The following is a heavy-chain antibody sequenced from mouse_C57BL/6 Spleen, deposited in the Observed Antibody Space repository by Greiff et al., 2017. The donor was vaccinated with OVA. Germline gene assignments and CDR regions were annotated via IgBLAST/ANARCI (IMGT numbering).Heavy chain of an antibody. Sequence: QVQLQQSGAELVKPGASVKLSCKASGYTFTSYWMQWVKQRPGQGLEWIGEIDPSDSYTNYNQKFKGKATLTVDTSSSTAYMQLSILTSADSAVYYCARRSGYYAMDYWGQGTSVTVSS. CDR3: ARRSGYYAMDY. J-gene: IGHJ4*01. CDR2: IDPSDSYT. V-gene: IGHV1-50*01. D-gene: IGHD3-2*02. CDR1: GYTFTSYW.